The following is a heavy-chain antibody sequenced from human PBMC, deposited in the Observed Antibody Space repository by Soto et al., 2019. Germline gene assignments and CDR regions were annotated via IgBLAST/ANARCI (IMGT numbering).Heavy chain of an antibody. CDR3: SRRTAAAVIACCAMDV. J-gene: IGHJ6*02. Sequence: PSETLPLTCTVSGDSIRSGIYYWGWIRQPPGKGLEWIGSAYYSGMAHYGPSLRGRVTISVDTSKNQFSLRLSSVSAADTATYYWSRRTAAAVIACCAMDVWVQGTSV. CDR2: AYYSGMA. V-gene: IGHV4-39*01. CDR1: GDSIRSGIYY. D-gene: IGHD6-13*01.